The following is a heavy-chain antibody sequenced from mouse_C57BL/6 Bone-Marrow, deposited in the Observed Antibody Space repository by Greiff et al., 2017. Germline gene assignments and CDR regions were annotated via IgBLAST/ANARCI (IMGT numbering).Heavy chain of an antibody. CDR2: ICPGSGST. CDR3: ARSSYYGSSYFDY. D-gene: IGHD1-1*01. CDR1: GYTFTSYC. Sequence: VQLQQPGAELVKPGASLKMSCTASGYTFTSYCITWVQQTPGQGLEWIGDICPGSGSTNYTEKFKGKATLTVDTSTSPAYLQLSSLTSEDSAVYYCARSSYYGSSYFDYWGQGTTLTVSS. J-gene: IGHJ2*01. V-gene: IGHV1-55*01.